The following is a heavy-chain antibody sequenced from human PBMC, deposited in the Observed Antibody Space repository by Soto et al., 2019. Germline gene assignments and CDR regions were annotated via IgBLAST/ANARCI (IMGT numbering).Heavy chain of an antibody. CDR2: VNSDGNRT. CDR3: AYCGGYIRYHFAY. Sequence: GGSLRLSCAASGFTFSSYWMHWVRQTPGKGLVWVSRVNSDGNRTTYADSVKGRFTISRDNAKNTLYLQMNSLRAEDTAVYYFAYCGGYIRYHFAYWAQGTSVP. J-gene: IGHJ1*01. D-gene: IGHD6-25*01. CDR1: GFTFSSYW. V-gene: IGHV3-74*01.